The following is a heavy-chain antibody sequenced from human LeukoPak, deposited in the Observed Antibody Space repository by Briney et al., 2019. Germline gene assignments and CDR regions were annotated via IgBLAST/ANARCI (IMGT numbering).Heavy chain of an antibody. J-gene: IGHJ4*02. CDR3: AGDRLGDYDYVWGSYRFNYFDY. V-gene: IGHV1-46*01. CDR1: GYTFTSYY. CDR2: INPSGGST. D-gene: IGHD3-16*02. Sequence: ASVKVSCKASGYTFTSYYMHWVRQAPGQGLEWMGIINPSGGSTSYAQKFQGRVTMTRDTSTSTVYMELSSLRSEDTAVYYCAGDRLGDYDYVWGSYRFNYFDYWGQGTLVTVSS.